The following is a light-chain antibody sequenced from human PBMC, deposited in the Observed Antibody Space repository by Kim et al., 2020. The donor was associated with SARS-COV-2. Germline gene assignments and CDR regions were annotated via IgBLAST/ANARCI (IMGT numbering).Light chain of an antibody. J-gene: IGKJ4*01. CDR2: GAS. CDR3: QQYNNWPLT. V-gene: IGKV3-15*01. CDR1: QSVSSK. Sequence: EIVMTQSPATLSVSPGERATLSCRASQSVSSKLAWYQQKVGQAPRPLIYGASTRATGIPARFSGSGSGTEFTLTISSLQSEDFAVYYCQQYNNWPLTFGGGTKVDIK.